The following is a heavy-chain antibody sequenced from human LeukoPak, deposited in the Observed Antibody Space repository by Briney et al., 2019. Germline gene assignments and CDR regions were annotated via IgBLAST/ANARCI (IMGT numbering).Heavy chain of an antibody. CDR3: ARVRFLEWLMDNWFDP. V-gene: IGHV4-61*02. CDR2: IYTSGST. D-gene: IGHD3-3*01. Sequence: PLETLSLTCTVSGGSISSGSYYWSWIRQPAGKGLEWIGRIYTSGSTNYNPSLKSRVTISVDTSKNQFSLKLSSVTAADTAVYYCARVRFLEWLMDNWFDPWGQGTLVTVSS. J-gene: IGHJ5*02. CDR1: GGSISSGSYY.